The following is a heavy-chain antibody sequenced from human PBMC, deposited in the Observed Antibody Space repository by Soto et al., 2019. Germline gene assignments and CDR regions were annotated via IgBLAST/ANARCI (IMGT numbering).Heavy chain of an antibody. CDR3: AQCIGGSYYYYGMDV. CDR2: ISYDGSNK. Sequence: GGSLRLSCAASGFTFSSYGMHWVRQAPGKGLEWVAVISYDGSNKYYADSVKGRFTISRDNSKNTLYLQMNSLRAEDTAVYYCAQCIGGSYYYYGMDVWGQGTTVTVSS. V-gene: IGHV3-30*18. J-gene: IGHJ6*02. CDR1: GFTFSSYG. D-gene: IGHD1-26*01.